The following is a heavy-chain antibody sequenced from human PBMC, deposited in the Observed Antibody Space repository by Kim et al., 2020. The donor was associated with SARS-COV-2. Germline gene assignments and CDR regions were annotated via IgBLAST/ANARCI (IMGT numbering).Heavy chain of an antibody. CDR3: TTDPSYYTIFGVVTPYYYYGMDV. CDR2: IKSKTDGGTT. D-gene: IGHD3-3*01. CDR1: GFTFSNAW. V-gene: IGHV3-15*01. Sequence: GGSLRLSCAASGFTFSNAWMSWVRQAPGKGLEWVGRIKSKTDGGTTDYAAPVKGRFTISRDDSKNTLYLQMNSLKTEDTAVYYCTTDPSYYTIFGVVTPYYYYGMDVWGQGTTVTVSS. J-gene: IGHJ6*02.